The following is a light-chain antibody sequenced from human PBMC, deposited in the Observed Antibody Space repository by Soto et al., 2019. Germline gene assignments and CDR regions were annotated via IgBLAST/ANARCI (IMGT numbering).Light chain of an antibody. Sequence: DIQMTQSPSTLSASVGDRITITCRASQSVSAWVAWYQQKPGKAPKVVIYDASSLESGVPSRFAGSRSGTEFTLTINSLQPDDSATYSCQQYNNFPGTFGQGTTVEIK. J-gene: IGKJ1*01. CDR1: QSVSAW. V-gene: IGKV1-5*01. CDR2: DAS. CDR3: QQYNNFPGT.